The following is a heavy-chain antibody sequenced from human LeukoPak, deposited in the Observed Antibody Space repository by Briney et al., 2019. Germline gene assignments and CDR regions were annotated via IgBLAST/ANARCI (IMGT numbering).Heavy chain of an antibody. J-gene: IGHJ6*03. Sequence: SETLSLTCAVYGGSFSGYYWSWIRQPPGKGLEWIGEIDNSGRINYNPSLESRVTISVDTSENQFSLRVNSVTAADTAVYYCARGQLWDYYYYMDVWGAGTTVTVSS. CDR1: GGSFSGYY. V-gene: IGHV4-34*01. D-gene: IGHD3-10*01. CDR2: IDNSGRI. CDR3: ARGQLWDYYYYMDV.